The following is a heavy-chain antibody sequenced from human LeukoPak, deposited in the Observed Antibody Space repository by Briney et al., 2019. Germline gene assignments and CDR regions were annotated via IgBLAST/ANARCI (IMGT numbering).Heavy chain of an antibody. CDR2: INPSGGST. CDR3: ARDLPTVTTTDSYYYYYGMDV. CDR1: GYTFTSYY. J-gene: IGHJ6*02. Sequence: ASVTVSCKASGYTFTSYYMHWVRQAPGQGLEWMGLINPSGGSTSYAQKFQGRVTMTRDTSTSTVYMELSSLRSEDTAVYYCARDLPTVTTTDSYYYYYGMDVWGQGTTVTVSS. D-gene: IGHD4-17*01. V-gene: IGHV1-46*01.